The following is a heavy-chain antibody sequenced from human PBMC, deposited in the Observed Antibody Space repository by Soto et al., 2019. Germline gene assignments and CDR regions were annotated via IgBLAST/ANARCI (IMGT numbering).Heavy chain of an antibody. J-gene: IGHJ4*02. Sequence: LRLSCAASGFTFDDYAMHWVRQAPGKGLEWVSGISWNSGSIGYADSVKGRFTISRDNAKNSLYLQMNSLRAEDTALYYCARETAHCESRINWGQGTLVTVSS. V-gene: IGHV3-9*01. CDR3: ARETAHCESRIN. D-gene: IGHD3-22*01. CDR1: GFTFDDYA. CDR2: ISWNSGSI.